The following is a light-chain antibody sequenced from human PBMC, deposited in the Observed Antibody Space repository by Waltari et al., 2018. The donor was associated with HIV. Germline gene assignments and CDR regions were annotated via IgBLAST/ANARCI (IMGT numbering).Light chain of an antibody. CDR1: SSHIQRNT. CDR2: YDD. J-gene: IGLJ1*01. V-gene: IGLV1-36*01. Sequence: QSVLTQPPSVSGAPRQRVTISCSGGSSHIQRNTINGYQQLPGKTTKLLIYYDDQFPSGVSGRFSGSKSGTSASLAISGLQSEDEADYYCAAWDDGLNGYVFGTGTKLTVL. CDR3: AAWDDGLNGYV.